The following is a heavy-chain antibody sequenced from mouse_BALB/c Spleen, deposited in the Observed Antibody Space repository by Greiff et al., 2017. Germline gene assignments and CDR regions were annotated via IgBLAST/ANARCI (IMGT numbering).Heavy chain of an antibody. CDR1: GFTFSSYG. CDR2: ISSGGSYT. CDR3: ARSHGSSYLYAMDY. V-gene: IGHV5-6*01. J-gene: IGHJ4*01. Sequence: EVKLMESGGDLVKPGGSLKLSCAASGFTFSSYGMSWVRQTPDKRLEWVATISSGGSYTYYPDSVKGRFTISRDNAKNTLYLQMSSLKSEDTAMYYCARSHGSSYLYAMDYWGQGTSVTVSS. D-gene: IGHD1-1*01.